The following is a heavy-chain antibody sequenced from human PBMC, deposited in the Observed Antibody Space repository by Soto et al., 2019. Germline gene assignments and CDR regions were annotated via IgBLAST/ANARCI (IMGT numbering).Heavy chain of an antibody. J-gene: IGHJ6*02. D-gene: IGHD3-9*01. CDR2: ISYDGSNK. CDR1: GFTFSSYA. Sequence: QVQLVESGGGVVQAGRSLRLSCAASGFTFSSYAMHWVRQAPGKGLEWVAVISYDGSNKYYADSVKGRFTISRDNSKNTLYLQMNSLRAEDTAVYYCARRLDSQGRYYDILTAGMDVWGQGTTVTVSS. CDR3: ARRLDSQGRYYDILTAGMDV. V-gene: IGHV3-30-3*01.